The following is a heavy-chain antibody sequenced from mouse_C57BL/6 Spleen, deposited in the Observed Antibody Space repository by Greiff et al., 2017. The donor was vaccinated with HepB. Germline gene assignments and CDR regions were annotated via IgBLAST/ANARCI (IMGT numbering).Heavy chain of an antibody. CDR2: IYPGSGST. V-gene: IGHV1-55*01. J-gene: IGHJ4*01. CDR1: GYTFTSYW. CDR3: ARYGALYYDYEGLYYYAMDY. D-gene: IGHD2-4*01. Sequence: QVQLKQPGAELVKPGASVKMSCKASGYTFTSYWITWVKQRPGQGLEWIGDIYPGSGSTNYNEKFKSKATLTVDTSSSTAYMQLSSLTSEDSAVYYCARYGALYYDYEGLYYYAMDYWGQGTSVTVSS.